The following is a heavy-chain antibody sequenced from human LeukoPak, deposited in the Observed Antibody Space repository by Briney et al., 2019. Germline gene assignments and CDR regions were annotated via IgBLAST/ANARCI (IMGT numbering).Heavy chain of an antibody. Sequence: GASVTVSCKVSGYTLTELSMHWVRQAPGKGLEWMGGYDPADGETIYAQKFQGRVTMTEDTSTDTAYMELSSLRSEDTAVYYCATQLSSGWPLRHLPFDYWGQGTLVTVSS. CDR1: GYTLTELS. V-gene: IGHV1-24*01. D-gene: IGHD3-22*01. J-gene: IGHJ4*02. CDR2: YDPADGET. CDR3: ATQLSSGWPLRHLPFDY.